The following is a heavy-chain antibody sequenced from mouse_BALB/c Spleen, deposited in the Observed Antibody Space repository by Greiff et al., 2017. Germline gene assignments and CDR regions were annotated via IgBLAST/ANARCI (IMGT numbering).Heavy chain of an antibody. Sequence: EVKLMESGGGLVKPGGSLKLSCAASGFTFSSYAMSWVRQTPEKRLEWVASISSGGSTYYPDSVKGRFTISRDNARNILYLQMSSLRSEDTAMYYCAYYDGSSYRWYVEVWGAGTTVTVSS. J-gene: IGHJ1*01. CDR3: AYYDGSSYRWYVEV. CDR2: ISSGGST. D-gene: IGHD1-1*01. CDR1: GFTFSSYA. V-gene: IGHV5-6-5*01.